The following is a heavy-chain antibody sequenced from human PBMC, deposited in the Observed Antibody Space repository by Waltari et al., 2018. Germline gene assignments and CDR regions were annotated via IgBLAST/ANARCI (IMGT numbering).Heavy chain of an antibody. V-gene: IGHV2-5*01. J-gene: IGHJ5*02. CDR1: GFSHSTSGVG. CDR3: AHSGFCATGGVWFDP. Sequence: QITLKESGPTLVKPTQTLTLTCTFSGFSHSTSGVGVGWIRQPPGKALEWLALIYWNDDKRYSPSLKSRLTITKDTSKNQVVLTMTNMDPVDTAVYYCAHSGFCATGGVWFDPWGQGTLVTVSS. CDR2: IYWNDDK. D-gene: IGHD2-15*01.